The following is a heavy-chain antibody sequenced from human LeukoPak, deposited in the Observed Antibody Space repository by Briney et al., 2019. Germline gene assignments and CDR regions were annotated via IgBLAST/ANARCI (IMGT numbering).Heavy chain of an antibody. J-gene: IGHJ4*02. V-gene: IGHV1-18*01. CDR2: ISAYNGNT. CDR1: GYTFTSYS. CDR3: ARDLGRPREQWLVPPSFDY. Sequence: ASVKVSCKASGYTFTSYSISWVRQAPGQGLEWMGWISAYNGNTNYAQKLQGRVTMTTDTSTSTAYMELRSLRSDDTAVYYCARDLGRPREQWLVPPSFDYWGQGTLVTVSS. D-gene: IGHD6-19*01.